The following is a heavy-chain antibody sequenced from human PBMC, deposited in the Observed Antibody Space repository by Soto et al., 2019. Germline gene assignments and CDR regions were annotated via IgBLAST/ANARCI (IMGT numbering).Heavy chain of an antibody. Sequence: GESLKISCKGSGYSFTSYWIGWVRQMPGKGLEWMGIIYPGDSDTRYSPSFQGQVTISADKSISTAYLQWSSLKASDTAMYYCERRGLLRYYYYGMDVWGQGPTVTVYS. CDR1: GYSFTSYW. J-gene: IGHJ6*02. CDR2: IYPGDSDT. V-gene: IGHV5-51*01. D-gene: IGHD2-15*01. CDR3: ERRGLLRYYYYGMDV.